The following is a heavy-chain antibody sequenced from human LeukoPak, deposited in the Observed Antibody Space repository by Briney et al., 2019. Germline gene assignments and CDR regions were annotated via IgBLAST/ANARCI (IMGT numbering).Heavy chain of an antibody. CDR2: IKQDGSII. V-gene: IGHV3-7*01. Sequence: GGSLRLSCAASGFTLSNYWMTWVRQAPGKGLEWLANIKQDGSIIYYVDSVKGRFTISRDNSKNSLYLQMNSLRVEDTALYYCARIGYSGSSNDYWGQGTLVTVSS. J-gene: IGHJ4*02. D-gene: IGHD6-6*01. CDR3: ARIGYSGSSNDY. CDR1: GFTLSNYW.